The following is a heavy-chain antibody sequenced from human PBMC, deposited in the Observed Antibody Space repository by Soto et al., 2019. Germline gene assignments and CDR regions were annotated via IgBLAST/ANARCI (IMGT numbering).Heavy chain of an antibody. CDR2: IYYSGST. Sequence: SETLSLTCAVSGGSISSGGYSWSWIRQPPGKGLEWIGYIYYSGSTNYNPSLKSRVTISIDTSKNQFSLKLSSVTAADTAEYYCARDYCSSTSCPGYFYFGLNVWGQGTTVTVSS. CDR1: GGSISSGGYS. D-gene: IGHD2-2*01. CDR3: ARDYCSSTSCPGYFYFGLNV. J-gene: IGHJ6*02. V-gene: IGHV4-61*08.